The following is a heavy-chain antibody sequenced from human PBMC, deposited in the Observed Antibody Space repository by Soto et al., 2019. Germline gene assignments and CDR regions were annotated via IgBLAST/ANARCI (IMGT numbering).Heavy chain of an antibody. CDR3: ARDIVVVPAAGWFDP. V-gene: IGHV3-33*01. CDR1: GFTFSSYG. CDR2: IWYDGSNK. D-gene: IGHD2-2*01. Sequence: GGSLRLSCAASGFTFSSYGMHWVRQAPGKGLEWVAVIWYDGSNKYYADSVKGRFTISRDNAKNSLYLQMNSLRAEDTAVYYCARDIVVVPAAGWFDPWGQGTLVTVSS. J-gene: IGHJ5*02.